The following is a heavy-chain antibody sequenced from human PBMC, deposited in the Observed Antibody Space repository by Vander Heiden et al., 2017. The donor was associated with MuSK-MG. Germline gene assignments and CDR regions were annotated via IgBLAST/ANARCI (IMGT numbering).Heavy chain of an antibody. CDR3: ARDTEELRYFSYGMDV. CDR2: INPNSGGT. D-gene: IGHD3-9*01. J-gene: IGHJ6*02. Sequence: QVQLVQSGAEVKKPGASVKVSCKASGYTFTGYYMHWVRQAPGQGLEWMGWINPNSGGTNYAQKFQGRVTMTRDTSISTAYMELSRLRSDDTAVYYCARDTEELRYFSYGMDVRGQGTTVTVSS. V-gene: IGHV1-2*02. CDR1: GYTFTGYY.